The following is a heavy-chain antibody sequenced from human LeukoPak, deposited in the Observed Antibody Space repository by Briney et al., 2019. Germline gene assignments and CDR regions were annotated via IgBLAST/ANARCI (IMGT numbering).Heavy chain of an antibody. CDR3: ARLHYDFLSGYTPAGMDV. D-gene: IGHD3-3*01. Sequence: SETLSLTCTVSGGSISSYDCSWIRQPPGKGLEWIGYIYYSGSTNYNPSLKSRVTISVDTSKNQFSLKLSSVTAADTAVYYCARLHYDFLSGYTPAGMDVWGQGTTVTVSS. CDR2: IYYSGST. J-gene: IGHJ6*02. V-gene: IGHV4-59*01. CDR1: GGSISSYD.